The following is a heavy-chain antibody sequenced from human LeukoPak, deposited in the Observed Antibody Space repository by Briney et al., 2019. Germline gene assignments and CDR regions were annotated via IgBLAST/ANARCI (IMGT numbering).Heavy chain of an antibody. CDR2: ISSNGGST. V-gene: IGHV3-64*04. CDR1: GFTFSSYA. Sequence: PGGSLRLSCSASGFTFSSYAMHWVRQAPGKGLEYVSAISSNGGSTYYADSVKGRFTISRDNSKNTLYLQMNSLRVEDTAVYYCARRGDGGRSFDYWGQGTLVTVSS. J-gene: IGHJ4*02. CDR3: ARRGDGGRSFDY. D-gene: IGHD4-23*01.